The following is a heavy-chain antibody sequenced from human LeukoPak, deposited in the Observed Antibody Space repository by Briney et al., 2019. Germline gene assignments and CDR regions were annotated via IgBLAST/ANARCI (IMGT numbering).Heavy chain of an antibody. D-gene: IGHD4-17*01. CDR2: IKQDGSEK. V-gene: IGHV3-7*03. J-gene: IGHJ1*01. Sequence: GGSLRLSCAASGFTLSSCWMSWIRQALGKGLEWVANIKQDGSEKHYVDSVKGRFNISRDNAKTSLFLQMNSLRDEDTAFYYCARGDGPTVTADYFQNWGQGTLVTVS. CDR1: GFTLSSCW. CDR3: ARGDGPTVTADYFQN.